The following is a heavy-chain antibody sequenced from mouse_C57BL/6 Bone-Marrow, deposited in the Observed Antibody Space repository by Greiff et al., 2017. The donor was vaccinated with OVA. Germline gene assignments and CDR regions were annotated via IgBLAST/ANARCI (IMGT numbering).Heavy chain of an antibody. D-gene: IGHD2-3*01. CDR2: IDPSDSYT. CDR1: GYTFTSYW. V-gene: IGHV1-50*01. J-gene: IGHJ2*01. CDR3: ARGGGYYY. Sequence: VKLQQPGAELVKPGASVKLSCKASGYTFTSYWMQWVKQRPGQGLEWIGEIDPSDSYTNYNQKFKGKATLTVDTSSSTAYMQLSSLTSEDSAVYYCARGGGYYYWGQGTTLTVSS.